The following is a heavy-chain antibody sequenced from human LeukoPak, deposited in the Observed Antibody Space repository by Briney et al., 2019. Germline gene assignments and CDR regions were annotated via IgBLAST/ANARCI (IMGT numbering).Heavy chain of an antibody. CDR2: ISSTSTYI. J-gene: IGHJ4*02. CDR3: AREMVPTIPPGN. Sequence: EGSLRLSCAASGFTFSSYSMNWVRQAPGKGLEWVSSISSTSTYIYYADSVKGRFTISRDNAKKSLYLQMNSLRAEDSAVYYCAREMVPTIPPGNWGQGTLVTVSS. D-gene: IGHD5-12*01. V-gene: IGHV3-21*01. CDR1: GFTFSSYS.